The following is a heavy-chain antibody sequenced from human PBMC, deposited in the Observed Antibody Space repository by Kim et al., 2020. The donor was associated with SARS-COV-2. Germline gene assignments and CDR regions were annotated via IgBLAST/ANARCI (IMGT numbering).Heavy chain of an antibody. CDR3: AIDYREYDYYYFGMDG. CDR1: GFTFSSYG. Sequence: GGSLRLSCAASGFTFSSYGMHWVRQAPGKGLEWVAVISYDGSNKYYADSVKGRFTISRDNSKNTLYLQMNSLRAEDTAVYYCAIDYREYDYYYFGMDGWG. D-gene: IGHD3-10*01. CDR2: ISYDGSNK. V-gene: IGHV3-30*03. J-gene: IGHJ6*01.